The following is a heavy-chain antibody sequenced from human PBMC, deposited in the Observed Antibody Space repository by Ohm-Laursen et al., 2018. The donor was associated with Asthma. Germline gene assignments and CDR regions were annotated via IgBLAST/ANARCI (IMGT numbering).Heavy chain of an antibody. D-gene: IGHD6-6*01. V-gene: IGHV3-21*01. CDR2: ISSGSSYI. J-gene: IGHJ4*02. CDR1: GFTFSSYS. Sequence: SLRLSCAAFGFTFSSYSMNWVRQAPGKGLEWVSSISSGSSYIYYTDSVKGRFTISRDNAKNSLYLQMNSLRAEDTAVYYCARDGAESSIAARNFDYWGQGTLVTVSS. CDR3: ARDGAESSIAARNFDY.